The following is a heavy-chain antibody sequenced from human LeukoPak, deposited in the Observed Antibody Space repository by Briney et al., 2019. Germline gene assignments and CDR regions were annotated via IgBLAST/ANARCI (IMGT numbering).Heavy chain of an antibody. CDR2: INPNTGGT. Sequence: GASVKVSCKASGYTFTGYYMHWVRQAPGQGLEWMGWINPNTGGTNYAQKFQGRVTMTRDTSISTAYMELSRLRSDDTAVYYCARALFPTYYDFWSGSDAFDIWDQGTMVTVSS. D-gene: IGHD3-3*01. CDR1: GYTFTGYY. J-gene: IGHJ3*02. CDR3: ARALFPTYYDFWSGSDAFDI. V-gene: IGHV1-2*02.